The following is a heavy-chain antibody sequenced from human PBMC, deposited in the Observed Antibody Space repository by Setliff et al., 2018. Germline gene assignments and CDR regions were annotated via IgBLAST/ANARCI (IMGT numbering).Heavy chain of an antibody. D-gene: IGHD2-15*01. CDR3: AKRGPYCSGGTCHYYFDY. J-gene: IGHJ4*02. Sequence: PGGSLRLSCAASGFTFDDYAMHWVRQAPGKGLEWVSGISWNSGSIGYADPVKGRFTISRDNSKNTLYLQMNSLRAEDTAVYYCAKRGPYCSGGTCHYYFDYWGQGTLVTVSS. CDR1: GFTFDDYA. CDR2: ISWNSGSI. V-gene: IGHV3-9*01.